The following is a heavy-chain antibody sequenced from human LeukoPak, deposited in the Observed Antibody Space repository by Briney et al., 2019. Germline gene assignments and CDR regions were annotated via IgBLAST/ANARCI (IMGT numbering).Heavy chain of an antibody. J-gene: IGHJ4*02. CDR2: IRDDGSDK. V-gene: IGHV3-7*01. CDR3: ARHIIRAQNFDF. CDR1: GFTFSGYW. Sequence: GGSLRLSCGASGFTFSGYWMSWFRQAPGKGLEWVASIRDDGSDKYYVDSVEGRFTNSRDNGKNSLYLQMGSLRAEDTAVYYCARHIIRAQNFDFWSQGTLVTVSS.